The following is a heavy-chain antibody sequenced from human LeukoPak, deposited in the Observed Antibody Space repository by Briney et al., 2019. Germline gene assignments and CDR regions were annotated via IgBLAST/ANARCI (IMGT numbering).Heavy chain of an antibody. V-gene: IGHV4-61*02. J-gene: IGHJ6*02. CDR2: IYTSGST. CDR3: ARGYCSSTSCYNYYYGMDV. CDR1: GGSISSGSYY. D-gene: IGHD2-2*02. Sequence: SQTLSLTCTVSGGSISSGSYYWSWIRQPAGKGLEWIGRIYTSGSTNYNPSLKSRVTISVDTSKNQFSLKLSSVTAPDTAVYYCARGYCSSTSCYNYYYGMDVWGQGTTVTVSS.